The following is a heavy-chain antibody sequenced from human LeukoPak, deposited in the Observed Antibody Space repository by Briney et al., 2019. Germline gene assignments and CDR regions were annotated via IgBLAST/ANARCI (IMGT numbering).Heavy chain of an antibody. CDR2: INHSGST. J-gene: IGHJ4*02. CDR1: GGSISSGGYY. V-gene: IGHV4-30-2*01. Sequence: PSQTLSLTCTVSGGSISSGGYYWSWIRQPPGKGLEWIGEINHSGSTNYNPSLKSRVTISVDTSKNQFSLKLTSVTAADTAVYYCARGAARRDGYKWGQGTQVTVSS. CDR3: ARGAARRDGYK. D-gene: IGHD5-12*01.